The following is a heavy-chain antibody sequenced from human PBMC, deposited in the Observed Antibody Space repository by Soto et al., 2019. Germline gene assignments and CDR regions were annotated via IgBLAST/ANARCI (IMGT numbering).Heavy chain of an antibody. D-gene: IGHD6-13*01. V-gene: IGHV1-3*01. Sequence: ASVKVSCKASGYTFTSHGIHWVRQAPGQRLEWMGWINAAHGDTKYSPKFQGRVTITRDTSASTAYMELSSLRSEDTAVYYCVRRHVSATGIDWFDPWGQGTLVTVSS. CDR2: INAAHGDT. CDR3: VRRHVSATGIDWFDP. J-gene: IGHJ5*02. CDR1: GYTFTSHG.